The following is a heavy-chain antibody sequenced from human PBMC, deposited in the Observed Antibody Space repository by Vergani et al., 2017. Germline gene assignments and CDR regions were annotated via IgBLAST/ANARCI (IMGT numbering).Heavy chain of an antibody. CDR1: GFTFDDYA. D-gene: IGHD4-17*01. CDR2: ISWNSGSI. Sequence: EVQLVESGGGLVQPGRSLRLSCAASGFTFDDYAMHWVRQAPGKGLEWVSGISWNSGSIGYADSVKGRFTISRDNAKNSLYLQMNSLRAEDTAVYYCAATVTTFDYWGQGTLVTVSS. CDR3: AATVTTFDY. J-gene: IGHJ4*02. V-gene: IGHV3-9*01.